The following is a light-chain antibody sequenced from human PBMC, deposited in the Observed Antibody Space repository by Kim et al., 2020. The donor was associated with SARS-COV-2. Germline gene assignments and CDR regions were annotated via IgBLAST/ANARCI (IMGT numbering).Light chain of an antibody. CDR2: GAS. V-gene: IGKV3-20*01. CDR1: ESIRNNY. J-gene: IGKJ1*01. Sequence: PPGERATPSCRARESIRNNYIAWYQQKRGQAPRVLIYGASTRATGIPDRFSGRGSGTDFTLTVSRLEPEDSAVYYCHQYVYSPWTFGQGTRVDIK. CDR3: HQYVYSPWT.